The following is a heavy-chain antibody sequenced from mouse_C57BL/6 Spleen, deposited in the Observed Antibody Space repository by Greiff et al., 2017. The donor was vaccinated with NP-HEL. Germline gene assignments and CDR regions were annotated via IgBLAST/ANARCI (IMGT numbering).Heavy chain of an antibody. CDR2: IHPNSGST. CDR3: ASQRVVAHYYAMDY. D-gene: IGHD1-1*01. J-gene: IGHJ4*01. Sequence: QVQLQQPGAELVKPGASVKLSCKASGYTFTSYWMHWVKQRPGQGLEWIGMIHPNSGSTNYNEKFKSKATLTVDKSSSTAYMQLSSLTSEDSAVYYCASQRVVAHYYAMDYWGQGTSVTVSS. V-gene: IGHV1-64*01. CDR1: GYTFTSYW.